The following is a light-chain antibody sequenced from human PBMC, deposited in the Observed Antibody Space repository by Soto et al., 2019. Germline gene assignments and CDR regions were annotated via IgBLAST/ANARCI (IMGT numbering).Light chain of an antibody. CDR3: QSYDSSLSSLYV. Sequence: VLTQPPSVSGAPGQRVTISCTGSSSNIGAGYDVHWYQQLPGTAPKLLIYGNSNRPSGVPDRFSGSKSGTSASLAITGLQAEDEADYYCQSYDSSLSSLYVFGTGTKVTVL. CDR2: GNS. CDR1: SSNIGAGYD. J-gene: IGLJ1*01. V-gene: IGLV1-40*01.